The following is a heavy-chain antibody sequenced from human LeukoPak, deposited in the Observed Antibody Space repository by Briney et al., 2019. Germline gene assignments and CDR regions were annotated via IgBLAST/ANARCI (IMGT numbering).Heavy chain of an antibody. CDR3: AMLSKMATIDDFDY. J-gene: IGHJ4*02. V-gene: IGHV3-74*01. CDR1: GLTFSSYW. Sequence: PGGCLRLSCAAFGLTFSSYWMDWVRHAAGKWMVWVLCISSDASTTNYADSVEGRFTNSRDNAKNTLYLQMNSLRPEDTAMYYCAMLSKMATIDDFDYWGQGTLVTVSS. CDR2: ISSDASTT. D-gene: IGHD5-24*01.